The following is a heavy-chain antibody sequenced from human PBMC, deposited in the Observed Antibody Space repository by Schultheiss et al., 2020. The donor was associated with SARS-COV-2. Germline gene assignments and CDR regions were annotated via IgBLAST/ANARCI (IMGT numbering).Heavy chain of an antibody. J-gene: IGHJ6*03. V-gene: IGHV4-39*07. Sequence: GSLRLSCTVSGGSISSSSYYWGWIRQPPGKGLEWIGSIYYSGSTNYNPSLKSRVTISVDTSKNQFSLKLSSVTAADTAVYYCARARSSSSPLYHYYYMDVWGKGTTVTVSS. CDR3: ARARSSSSPLYHYYYMDV. CDR2: IYYSGST. D-gene: IGHD6-6*01. CDR1: GGSISSSSYY.